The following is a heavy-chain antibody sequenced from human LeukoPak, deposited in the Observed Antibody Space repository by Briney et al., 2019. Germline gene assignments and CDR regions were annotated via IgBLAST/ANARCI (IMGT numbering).Heavy chain of an antibody. CDR1: GFTFDDYA. Sequence: PGGSLRLSCAASGFTFDDYAMHWVRQAPGKGLEWVSGISWNSGSIGYADSVKGRFTISRDNAKNSLYLQMNSLRAEDTALYYCAKDGKAGYYDFWSGYSDWYYGMDVWGQGTTVTVSS. CDR3: AKDGKAGYYDFWSGYSDWYYGMDV. CDR2: ISWNSGSI. D-gene: IGHD3-3*01. J-gene: IGHJ6*02. V-gene: IGHV3-9*01.